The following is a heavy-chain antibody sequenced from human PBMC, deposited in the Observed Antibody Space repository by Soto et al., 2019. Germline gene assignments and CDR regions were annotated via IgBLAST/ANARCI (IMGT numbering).Heavy chain of an antibody. CDR2: ISYDGKQT. V-gene: IGHV3-30*03. D-gene: IGHD3-16*01. CDR1: GVTFKDYG. J-gene: IGHJ2*01. CDR3: ARDGWGSNWYFDL. Sequence: PGGSLRLSCGAPGVTFKDYGMHWVRQAPGKGLEWVAVISYDGKQTYYADSVKGRFTISKDKSKRTLFLQMNSLRVDDTAVYYCARDGWGSNWYFDLWGRSTLVTVSS.